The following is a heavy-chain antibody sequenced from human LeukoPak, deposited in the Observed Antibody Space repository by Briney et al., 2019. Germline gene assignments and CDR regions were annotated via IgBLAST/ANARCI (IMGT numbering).Heavy chain of an antibody. J-gene: IGHJ4*02. CDR2: IYTSGST. D-gene: IGHD6-13*01. Sequence: SETLSLTCTVSGGSISSYYWSWIRQPAGKGLEWIGRIYTSGSTNYNPSLKSRVTMSVDTSKNQFSLKLSSVTAADTAVYYCARDRYSSRTDYFDYWGQGTLVTVSS. V-gene: IGHV4-4*07. CDR3: ARDRYSSRTDYFDY. CDR1: GGSISSYY.